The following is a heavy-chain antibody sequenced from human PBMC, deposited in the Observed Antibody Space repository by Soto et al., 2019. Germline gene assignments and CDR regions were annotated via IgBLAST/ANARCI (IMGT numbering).Heavy chain of an antibody. V-gene: IGHV3-33*01. Sequence: GGSLRLSCAASGSTFSSYGMHWVRQAPGKGLEWVAVIWYDGSNKYYADSVKGRFTISRDNSKNTLYLQMNSLRAEDTAVYYCARGEGGRVVRYYYGMDVWGRGTTVTVSS. CDR3: ARGEGGRVVRYYYGMDV. CDR2: IWYDGSNK. J-gene: IGHJ6*02. D-gene: IGHD2-21*01. CDR1: GSTFSSYG.